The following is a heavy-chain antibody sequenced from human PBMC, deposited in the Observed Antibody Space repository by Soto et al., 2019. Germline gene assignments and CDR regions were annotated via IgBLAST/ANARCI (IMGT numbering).Heavy chain of an antibody. J-gene: IGHJ6*02. Sequence: QVQLVESGGGVVQPGRSLRLSCAASGFTFSSYGMHWVRQAPGKGLEWVAVIWYDGSNKYYADSVKGRFTISRDNSKNTLYLKMNSLRAEDTAVYYCARSLSSGWYIPSYYYYYGMDVWGQGTTVTVSS. CDR1: GFTFSSYG. CDR3: ARSLSSGWYIPSYYYYYGMDV. V-gene: IGHV3-33*01. CDR2: IWYDGSNK. D-gene: IGHD6-19*01.